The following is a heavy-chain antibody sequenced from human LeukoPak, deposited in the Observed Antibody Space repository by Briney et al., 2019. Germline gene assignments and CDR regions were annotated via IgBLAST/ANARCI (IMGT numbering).Heavy chain of an antibody. CDR1: GYTFTGYY. J-gene: IGHJ4*02. CDR3: ARGPRGIFGMVIRYYFDY. V-gene: IGHV1-2*06. CDR2: INPNSGGT. D-gene: IGHD3-3*01. Sequence: ASVKVSCKASGYTFTGYYMHWVRQAPGQGLEWMGRINPNSGGTNYAQKFQGRVTMTRDTSISTAYMELSRLRSDDTAVYYCARGPRGIFGMVIRYYFDYWGQGTLVTVSS.